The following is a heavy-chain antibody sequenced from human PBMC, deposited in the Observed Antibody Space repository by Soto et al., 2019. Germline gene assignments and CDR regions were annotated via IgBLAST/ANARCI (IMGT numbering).Heavy chain of an antibody. CDR3: ARGTLRIAARPVYFDY. CDR2: ISYDGSNK. CDR1: GFTFSGYA. Sequence: GGSLRLSCAASGFTFSGYAMHWVRQAPGKGLEWVAVISYDGSNKYYADSVKGRFTISRDNSKNTLYLQMNSLRAEDTAVYYCARGTLRIAARPVYFDYWGQGTLVTVSS. J-gene: IGHJ4*02. D-gene: IGHD6-6*01. V-gene: IGHV3-30-3*01.